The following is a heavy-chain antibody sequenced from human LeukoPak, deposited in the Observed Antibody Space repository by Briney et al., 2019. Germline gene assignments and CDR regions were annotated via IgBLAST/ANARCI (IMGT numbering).Heavy chain of an antibody. CDR1: GGSISSYY. D-gene: IGHD3-9*01. CDR3: ARERYDILTGYYTFDY. CDR2: IYTSGST. V-gene: IGHV4-4*07. J-gene: IGHJ4*02. Sequence: TSETLSLTCTVSGGSISSYYWSWIRQPAGKGLEWIGRIYTSGSTNYNPSLKSRVTMSVDTSKSQFSLKLSSVTAADTAVYYCARERYDILTGYYTFDYWGQGTLVTVSS.